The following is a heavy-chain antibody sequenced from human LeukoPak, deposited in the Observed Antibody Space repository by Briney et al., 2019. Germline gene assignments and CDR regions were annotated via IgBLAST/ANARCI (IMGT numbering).Heavy chain of an antibody. CDR2: INTYNGDT. CDR3: ARGIRSPLFDY. D-gene: IGHD3-16*01. J-gene: IGHJ4*02. Sequence: SVKVSCKASGYTFTHYGITWVRHPPGQGLAWMGWINTYNGDTKCAQKLQGRVTMTKDTSTSTAFMELRSLRSDDSAVYYCARGIRSPLFDYWGLGTLVTVSP. V-gene: IGHV1-18*01. CDR1: GYTFTHYG.